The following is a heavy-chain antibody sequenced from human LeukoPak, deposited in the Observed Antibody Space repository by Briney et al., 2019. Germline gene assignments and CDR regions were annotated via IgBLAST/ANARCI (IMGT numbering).Heavy chain of an antibody. CDR3: PRTPNLKYGAIDY. V-gene: IGHV4-39*01. J-gene: IGHJ4*02. CDR2: IYYSGST. D-gene: IGHD1-7*01. Sequence: SETLSLTCTVSGGSISSSSYYWGWVRQPPGKGLEWIGTIYYSGSTYYNPSLKSRVTISVDTSKNQFSLKLSSMTAADTAVYYCPRTPNLKYGAIDYWGQGTLVTVSS. CDR1: GGSISSSSYY.